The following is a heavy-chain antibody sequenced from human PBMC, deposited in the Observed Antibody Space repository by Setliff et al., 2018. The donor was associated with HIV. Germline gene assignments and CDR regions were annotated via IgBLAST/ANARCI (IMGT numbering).Heavy chain of an antibody. D-gene: IGHD3-22*01. CDR3: AKIQNPQGYYYDSSGYYPHPGSPDY. CDR2: IRYDGSNK. J-gene: IGHJ4*02. CDR1: GFTFSSYG. Sequence: GGSLRLSCAASGFTFSSYGMHWVRQALGKGLEWVAFIRYDGSNKYYADSVKGRFTISRDNSKNTLYLQMNSLRAEDTAVYYCAKIQNPQGYYYDSSGYYPHPGSPDYWGQGTLVTVSS. V-gene: IGHV3-30*02.